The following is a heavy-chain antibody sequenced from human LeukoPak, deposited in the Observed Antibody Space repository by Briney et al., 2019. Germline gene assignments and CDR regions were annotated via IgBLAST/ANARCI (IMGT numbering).Heavy chain of an antibody. V-gene: IGHV3-74*01. D-gene: IGHD5-24*01. CDR1: GFIFRDYV. J-gene: IGHJ4*02. CDR3: VRDRDGYNY. CDR2: INSDGSDK. Sequence: GGSLRLSRAASGFIFRDYVMQWVRQAPGKGLVWVSRINSDGSDKRYADSVKGRFTIARDNAKNTLYLQMSSLRAEDTAVYYCVRDRDGYNYWGQGTLVTVSS.